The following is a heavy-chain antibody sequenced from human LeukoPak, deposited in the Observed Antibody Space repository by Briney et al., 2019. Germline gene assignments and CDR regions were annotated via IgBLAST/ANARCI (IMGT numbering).Heavy chain of an antibody. V-gene: IGHV1-69*13. J-gene: IGHJ4*02. CDR3: AGIQLWLSD. Sequence: SVKVSCKASGGTFSTFGISWVRQAPGQGLEWMGGIIPLFDTPRYAQKFQGRVTITAYESTSTAYLELTSLRSEDTAMYYCAGIQLWLSDWGQGTLVTVSS. CDR1: GGTFSTFG. CDR2: IIPLFDTP. D-gene: IGHD5-18*01.